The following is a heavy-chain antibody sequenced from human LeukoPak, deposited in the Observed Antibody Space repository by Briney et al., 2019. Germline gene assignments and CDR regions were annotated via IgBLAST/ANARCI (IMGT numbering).Heavy chain of an antibody. D-gene: IGHD1-1*01. CDR1: GFTFSDNY. CDR3: ARDPRTVRV. J-gene: IGHJ4*02. V-gene: IGHV3-11*04. Sequence: GGSLRLSCAASGFTFSDNYMTWVRQAPGKGLEWLSYISGNGGVIQYADSVKGRFTISRDNAKNLLYLQMDSLRVEDTAIYYCARDPRTVRVWGQGTLVTVSS. CDR2: ISGNGGVI.